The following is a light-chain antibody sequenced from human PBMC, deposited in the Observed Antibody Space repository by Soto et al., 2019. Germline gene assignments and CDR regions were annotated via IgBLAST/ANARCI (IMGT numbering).Light chain of an antibody. Sequence: EIVLTQSPGTLSLSPGERATLSCRASQSVSSSYLAWYQQKPGQAPRPLIYGASSRATGIPDRFSGSGSGTDFTLTISRLEPEDVAEYYCLQYGSSPYSFGQGTKLEIK. CDR2: GAS. V-gene: IGKV3-20*01. CDR1: QSVSSSY. J-gene: IGKJ2*03. CDR3: LQYGSSPYS.